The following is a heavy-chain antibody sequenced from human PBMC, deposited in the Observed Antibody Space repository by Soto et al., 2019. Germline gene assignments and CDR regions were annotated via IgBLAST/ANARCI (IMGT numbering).Heavy chain of an antibody. J-gene: IGHJ6*03. V-gene: IGHV3-11*01. CDR2: ISSSGSTI. CDR3: ARDHGDYRKYYYYYYMDV. D-gene: IGHD4-17*01. CDR1: GFTFSDYY. Sequence: VQLVESGGGFVKPGGSLRLSCAASGFTFSDYYMSWIRQAPGKGLEWVSYISSSGSTIYYADSVKGRFTISRDNAKNSLYLQMNSLRAEDTAVYYCARDHGDYRKYYYYYYMDVWGKGTTVTVSS.